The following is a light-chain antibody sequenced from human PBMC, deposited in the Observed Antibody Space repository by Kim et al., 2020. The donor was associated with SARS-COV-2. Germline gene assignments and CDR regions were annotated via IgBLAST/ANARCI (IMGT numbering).Light chain of an antibody. J-gene: IGLJ2*01. Sequence: APGETARLACGANNIGTKSVPWYQRRPGQVPVVVIYFDRDRPSGIPERFSGSNSGNTATLTISRVEAGDEADYYCQVWDSSSDHPVFGGGTQLTVL. V-gene: IGLV3-21*04. CDR1: NIGTKS. CDR3: QVWDSSSDHPV. CDR2: FDR.